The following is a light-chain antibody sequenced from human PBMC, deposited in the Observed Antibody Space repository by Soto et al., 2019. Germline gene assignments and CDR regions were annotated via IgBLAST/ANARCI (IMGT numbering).Light chain of an antibody. CDR2: EVT. CDR1: RADIGAYDY. V-gene: IGLV2-14*01. J-gene: IGLJ2*01. CDR3: NSDTNSSAVV. Sequence: QSVLTQPASVSGSPGQSITISCAGTRADIGAYDYVSWYQQHPGNAPKLLVYEVTNRPSGVSDRFSGSKSGNTASLTISGLQAEDEADYYCNSDTNSSAVVFGGGTKVTVL.